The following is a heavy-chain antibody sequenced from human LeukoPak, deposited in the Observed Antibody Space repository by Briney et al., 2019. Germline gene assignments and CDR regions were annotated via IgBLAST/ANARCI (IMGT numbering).Heavy chain of an antibody. Sequence: GGSLRLSCAASGLTFSSYSMNWVRQAPGEGLEWVSSISSSSSYIYYADSVKGRFTISRDNAKNSLYLQMNSLRAEDTAVYYCARAVDIVATTPFDLWGQGTMVTVSS. CDR1: GLTFSSYS. D-gene: IGHD5-12*01. CDR3: ARAVDIVATTPFDL. J-gene: IGHJ3*01. V-gene: IGHV3-21*01. CDR2: ISSSSSYI.